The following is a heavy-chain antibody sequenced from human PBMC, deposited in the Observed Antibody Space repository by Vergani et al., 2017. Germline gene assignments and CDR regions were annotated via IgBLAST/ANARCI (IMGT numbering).Heavy chain of an antibody. CDR3: ARVPRPVVGAGVRVSYWYFDL. CDR2: ISSSSSYT. V-gene: IGHV3-21*01. CDR1: GFTFSSYS. J-gene: IGHJ2*01. Sequence: EVQLLESGGGLVKPGGSLRLSCAASGFTFSSYSMNWVRQAPGKGLEWVSSISSSSSYTNYADSVKGRFTISRDNAKNSLYLQMNSLRAEDTAVYYCARVPRPVVGAGVRVSYWYFDLWGRGTLVTVSS. D-gene: IGHD1-26*01.